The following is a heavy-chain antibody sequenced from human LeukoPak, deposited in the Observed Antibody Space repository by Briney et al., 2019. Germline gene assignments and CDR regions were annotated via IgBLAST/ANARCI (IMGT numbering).Heavy chain of an antibody. Sequence: GGSLRLSCAASGFTFSSYAMHWVRQAPGKGLEWVAFIRYDGSNKYYADSVKGRFTISRDNSKNTLYLQMNSLRAEDTAVYYCAKALNIAARPHYFDYWGQGTLVTVSS. CDR1: GFTFSSYA. CDR3: AKALNIAARPHYFDY. D-gene: IGHD6-6*01. CDR2: IRYDGSNK. J-gene: IGHJ4*02. V-gene: IGHV3-30*02.